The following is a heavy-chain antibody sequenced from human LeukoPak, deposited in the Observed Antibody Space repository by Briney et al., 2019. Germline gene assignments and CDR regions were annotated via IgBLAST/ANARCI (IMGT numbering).Heavy chain of an antibody. Sequence: ASVKVSCKASGGTFSSYAISWVRQAPGQGLEWMGWINPNSGGTNYAQKFQGWVTMTRDTSISTAYMELSRLRSDDTAVYYCARESADSGSYSNWGQGTLVTVSS. D-gene: IGHD1-26*01. J-gene: IGHJ4*02. V-gene: IGHV1-2*04. CDR2: INPNSGGT. CDR3: ARESADSGSYSN. CDR1: GGTFSSYA.